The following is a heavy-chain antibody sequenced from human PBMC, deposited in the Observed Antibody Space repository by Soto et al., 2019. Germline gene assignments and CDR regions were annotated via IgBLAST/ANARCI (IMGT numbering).Heavy chain of an antibody. V-gene: IGHV3-23*01. D-gene: IGHD1-26*01. J-gene: IGHJ6*02. Sequence: GGSLRLSCAASGFTFNTYAMSWVRQAPGKGLEWVSTVSYSGGNTYYADFVKGRFTISRDNSKNSLYLQMKSLGAEDTAMYYCAKESEHYYYHGMDVWGQGTTVTVSS. CDR1: GFTFNTYA. CDR3: AKESEHYYYHGMDV. CDR2: VSYSGGNT.